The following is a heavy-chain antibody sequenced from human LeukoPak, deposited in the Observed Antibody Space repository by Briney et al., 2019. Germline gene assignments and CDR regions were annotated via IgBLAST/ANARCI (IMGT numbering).Heavy chain of an antibody. CDR2: IYYSGST. V-gene: IGHV4-59*01. CDR1: GGSISSYY. Sequence: SETLSLTCTVSGGSISSYYWSWIWQPPGKGLEWIGYIYYSGSTNYNPSLKSRVTISVDTSKNQFSLKLSSVTAADTAVYYCARGVTPRDWFDPWGQGTLVTVSS. CDR3: ARGVTPRDWFDP. D-gene: IGHD4-23*01. J-gene: IGHJ5*02.